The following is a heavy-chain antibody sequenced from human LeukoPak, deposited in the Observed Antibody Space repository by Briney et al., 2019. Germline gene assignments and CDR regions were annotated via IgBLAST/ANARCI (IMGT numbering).Heavy chain of an antibody. V-gene: IGHV3-30*02. CDR3: AVQRTLWQQVLDH. CDR1: GFTFSSYG. J-gene: IGHJ4*02. Sequence: GGSLRLSCAASGFTFSSYGMHWVRQAPGKGLEWVAFIRYDGSNKYYADSVKGRFTISRDNSKNTLYLQMNSLRAEDTAVYYCAVQRTLWQQVLDHWGQGVLVTVSS. CDR2: IRYDGSNK. D-gene: IGHD6-13*01.